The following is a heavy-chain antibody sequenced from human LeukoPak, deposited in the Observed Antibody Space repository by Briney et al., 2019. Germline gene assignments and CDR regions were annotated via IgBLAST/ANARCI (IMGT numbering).Heavy chain of an antibody. D-gene: IGHD3-10*01. CDR3: ARPAYYGSGNYYFDS. Sequence: GESLKISCKGSGYSFTNDWIAWVRQMPGKGLEWMGTIYPGDSDTRYSPSFEGQVTISADKSINTVYLQWSSLKASDTGIYYCARPAYYGSGNYYFDSWGQGTLVTVSS. CDR1: GYSFTNDW. V-gene: IGHV5-51*01. CDR2: IYPGDSDT. J-gene: IGHJ4*02.